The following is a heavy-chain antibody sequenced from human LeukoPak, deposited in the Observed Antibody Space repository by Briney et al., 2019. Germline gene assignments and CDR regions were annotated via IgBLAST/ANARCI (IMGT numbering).Heavy chain of an antibody. V-gene: IGHV3-23*01. CDR3: AKDESGSYYSYFDY. J-gene: IGHJ4*02. D-gene: IGHD1-26*01. CDR1: GFTFSSYA. CDR2: ISGSGGST. Sequence: PGGSLRLSCAASGFTFSSYAMSWVRQAPGKGLEWVSAISGSGGSTYYADSVKGRFTISRDNSKNTLYLQMNGLRAEDTAVYYCAKDESGSYYSYFDYWGQGTLVTVSS.